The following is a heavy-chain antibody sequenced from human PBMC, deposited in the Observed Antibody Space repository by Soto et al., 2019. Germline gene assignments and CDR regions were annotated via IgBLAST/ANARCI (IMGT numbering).Heavy chain of an antibody. V-gene: IGHV1-18*01. J-gene: IGHJ4*02. D-gene: IGHD5-12*01. CDR2: INTYNGMT. Sequence: QVQLVQSGGEVKKPGASVTVSCKASGYTFINYHITWVRQAPGQGLEWMAWINTYNGMTDYAQRFQXXVTMTRDPSTSTAYMELRNLGSDDTAVYFCAKSPRGEMATDWGQGTLVTVSS. CDR1: GYTFINYH. CDR3: AKSPRGEMATD.